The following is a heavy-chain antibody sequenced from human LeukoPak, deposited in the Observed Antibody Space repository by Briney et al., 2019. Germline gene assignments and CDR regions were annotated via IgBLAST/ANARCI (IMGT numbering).Heavy chain of an antibody. CDR3: ARDFGRGWKNYYDSSGYSDY. J-gene: IGHJ4*02. D-gene: IGHD3-22*01. Sequence: GGSLRLSCAASGFTFSSYSMNWVRQAPGKGLEWVSSISSNSNYMYYADSVKGRFTISRDNAKNSLYLQINSLRAEDTAVYYCARDFGRGWKNYYDSSGYSDYWGQGTLVTVSS. CDR2: ISSNSNYM. CDR1: GFTFSSYS. V-gene: IGHV3-21*01.